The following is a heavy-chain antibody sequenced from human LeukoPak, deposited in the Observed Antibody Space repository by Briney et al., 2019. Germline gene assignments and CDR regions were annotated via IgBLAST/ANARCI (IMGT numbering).Heavy chain of an antibody. CDR3: AGEI. CDR1: GFTFSSYA. V-gene: IGHV3-30*04. J-gene: IGHJ4*02. CDR2: ISYDGSNK. Sequence: GGSLRLSCAASGFTFSSYAMHWVRQAPGKGLEWVAVISYDGSNKYYADSVKGRFTISRDNSKNTPYLQMNSLRAEDTAVYYCAGEIWGQGTLVTVSS.